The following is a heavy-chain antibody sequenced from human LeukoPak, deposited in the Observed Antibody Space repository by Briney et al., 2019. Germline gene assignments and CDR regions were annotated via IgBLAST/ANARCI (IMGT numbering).Heavy chain of an antibody. D-gene: IGHD5-18*01. CDR3: ARGRYTYGNAFDY. Sequence: SETLSLTCTVYGYSISSGYYWGWIRQPPGKGLEWIGSIYHSGITYYNPSLKSRVTISVDTSKNQFSRKLSSVTAADTAVYYCARGRYTYGNAFDYWGQGTLVTVSS. V-gene: IGHV4-38-2*02. CDR2: IYHSGIT. J-gene: IGHJ4*02. CDR1: GYSISSGYY.